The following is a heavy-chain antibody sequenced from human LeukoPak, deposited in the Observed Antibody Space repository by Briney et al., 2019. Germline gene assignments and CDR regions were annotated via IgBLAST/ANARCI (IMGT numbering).Heavy chain of an antibody. CDR3: ARDRDSSGWKGAFDV. J-gene: IGHJ3*01. D-gene: IGHD6-19*01. V-gene: IGHV3-74*01. CDR1: GFTFSSHW. CDR2: INTDGSGT. Sequence: GGSLRLSCAASGFTFSSHWMHWVRQAPEKGLEWVSRINTDGSGTSYADSVKGRFTISRDNANNTLYLQMNSLRAEDTAVYYCARDRDSSGWKGAFDVWGQGTMVTVSS.